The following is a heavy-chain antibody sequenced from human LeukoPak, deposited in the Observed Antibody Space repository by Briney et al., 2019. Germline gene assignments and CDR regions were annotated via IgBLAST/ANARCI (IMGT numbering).Heavy chain of an antibody. CDR1: GDSVSSNSAA. CDR3: AREKRSSGYYFYYYGMDV. D-gene: IGHD3-22*01. CDR2: TYYRSKWYN. J-gene: IGHJ6*02. V-gene: IGHV6-1*01. Sequence: SQTLSLTCAISGDSVSSNSAAWNWIRQSPSRGLEWLGRTYYRSKWYNDYAVSVKSRITINPNTSKNQFSLQLNSVTPEDTAVYYCAREKRSSGYYFYYYGMDVWGQGTTVTVSS.